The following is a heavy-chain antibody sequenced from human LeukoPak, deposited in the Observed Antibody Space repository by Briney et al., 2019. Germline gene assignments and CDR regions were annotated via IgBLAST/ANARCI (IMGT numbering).Heavy chain of an antibody. J-gene: IGHJ4*02. CDR3: ARARYSSSWACDY. CDR1: GGSISSYY. Sequence: SETLSLTCTVPGGSISSYYWSWIRQPPGKGLEWIGYIYYSGSTNYNPSLKSRVTISVDTSKNQFSLKLSSVTAADTAVYYCARARYSSSWACDYWGQGTLVTVSS. CDR2: IYYSGST. D-gene: IGHD6-13*01. V-gene: IGHV4-59*01.